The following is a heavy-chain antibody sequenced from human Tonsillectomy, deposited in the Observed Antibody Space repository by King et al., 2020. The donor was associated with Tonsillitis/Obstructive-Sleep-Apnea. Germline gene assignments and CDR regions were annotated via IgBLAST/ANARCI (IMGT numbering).Heavy chain of an antibody. V-gene: IGHV3-53*01. CDR2: IYSDGTT. CDR1: GFTINNNY. Sequence: VQLVESGGGLIQPGGSLRLSCAASGFTINNNYMSWVRQAPGKGLEWVSVIYSDGTTYYADSVKGRFTISRDNSKNTLYLQMNSLRAEDTAVYYCAKDPGYSLGTDYEGFWDQGTLVTVSS. D-gene: IGHD3-16*01. J-gene: IGHJ4*02. CDR3: AKDPGYSLGTDYEGF.